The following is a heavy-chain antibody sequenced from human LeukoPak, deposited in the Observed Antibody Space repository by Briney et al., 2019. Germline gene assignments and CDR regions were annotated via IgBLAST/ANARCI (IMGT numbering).Heavy chain of an antibody. CDR2: INPNSGGT. CDR3: ARGSVDGSGTYYYFDY. Sequence: ASVKVSCKASGYTFTRYFMHWVRQTPGQGLEWMGWINPNSGGTTYAQNFQGRVTVTRDTSISTAYMELSRLRSDDTAVYYCARGSVDGSGTYYYFDYWGQGTLVTVSS. J-gene: IGHJ4*02. CDR1: GYTFTRYF. V-gene: IGHV1-2*02. D-gene: IGHD3-10*01.